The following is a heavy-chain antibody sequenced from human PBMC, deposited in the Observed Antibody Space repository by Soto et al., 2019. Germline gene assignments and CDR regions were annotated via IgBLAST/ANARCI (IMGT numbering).Heavy chain of an antibody. CDR3: ARGRYGDY. J-gene: IGHJ4*02. V-gene: IGHV1-18*01. CDR2: ISAHNGNT. Sequence: QVHLVQSGAEVKRPGASVKVSFKGSDYTFTSYGITWVRQAPGQGLEWVGWISAHNGNTNYAQKLQGRVTVTRDTSTSTAYMELRSLRSDDTAVYYCARGRYGDYWGQGALVTVSS. D-gene: IGHD1-1*01. CDR1: DYTFTSYG.